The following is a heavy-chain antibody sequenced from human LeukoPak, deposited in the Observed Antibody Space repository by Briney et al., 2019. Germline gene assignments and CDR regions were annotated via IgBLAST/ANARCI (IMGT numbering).Heavy chain of an antibody. CDR2: ISGSGTST. J-gene: IGHJ4*02. CDR1: GFTFSSYA. D-gene: IGHD6-19*01. CDR3: ARGNGIAVSSFDS. Sequence: GGSLRLSCAASGFTFSSYAMSWVNQAPGKGLEWVSGISGSGTSTYYADSVKGRFTISRDNSKNTMSLQMNSLGAEDTALYYCARGNGIAVSSFDSWGQGTLLTVSS. V-gene: IGHV3-23*01.